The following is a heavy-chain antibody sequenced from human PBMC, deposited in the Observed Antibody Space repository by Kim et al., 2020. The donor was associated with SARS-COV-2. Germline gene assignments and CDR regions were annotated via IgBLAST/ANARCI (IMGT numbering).Heavy chain of an antibody. CDR1: GFTFSSYG. Sequence: GGSLRLSCAASGFTFSSYGMHWVRQAPGKGLEWVAVIWYDGSNKYYADSVKGRFTISRDNSKNTLYLQMNSLRAEDTAVYYCAKDRVAAAGRALDYWGQGTLVTVSS. D-gene: IGHD6-13*01. CDR3: AKDRVAAAGRALDY. CDR2: IWYDGSNK. J-gene: IGHJ4*02. V-gene: IGHV3-33*06.